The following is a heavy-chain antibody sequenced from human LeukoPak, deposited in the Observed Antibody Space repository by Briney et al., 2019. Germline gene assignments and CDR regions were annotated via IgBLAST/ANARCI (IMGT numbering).Heavy chain of an antibody. CDR2: IKQDGSEK. D-gene: IGHD5-12*01. J-gene: IGHJ4*02. CDR3: ARDTDIVATVTFFDY. V-gene: IGHV3-7*01. CDR1: GFTSSSYW. Sequence: PGGSLRLSCAASGFTSSSYWMSWVRQAPGKGLEWVANIKQDGSEKYYVDSVKGRFTISRDNAKNSLYLQMNSLRAEDTAVYYCARDTDIVATVTFFDYWGQGTLVTVSS.